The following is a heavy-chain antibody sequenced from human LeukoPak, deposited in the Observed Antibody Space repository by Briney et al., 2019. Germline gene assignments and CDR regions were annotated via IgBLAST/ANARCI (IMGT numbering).Heavy chain of an antibody. Sequence: PGGSLRLSCAASGFTFSSYAMSWVRQAPGKGLVWVSRINSDGSSTSYADSVKGRFTISRDNAKNTMYLQMNSLRAEDTAVYYCASGLSSIAARNAFDIWGQGTMVTVSS. CDR3: ASGLSSIAARNAFDI. V-gene: IGHV3-74*01. CDR2: INSDGSST. CDR1: GFTFSSYA. D-gene: IGHD6-6*01. J-gene: IGHJ3*02.